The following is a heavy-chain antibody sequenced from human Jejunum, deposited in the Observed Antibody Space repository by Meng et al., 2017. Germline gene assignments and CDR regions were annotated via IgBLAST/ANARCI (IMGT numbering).Heavy chain of an antibody. Sequence: GRRQQPAPGRLGPSVALSLPCTVPGCSVSSVSYQWTWIREPPGQGLAGNGKIDYGGSTNYNPSLKSRVTISLDTSKNHFSLRLGSVTAADTAVYYCARVSGHYDFLTGYYIRGYFDYWGQGALVTVSS. CDR3: ARVSGHYDFLTGYYIRGYFDY. J-gene: IGHJ4*02. D-gene: IGHD3-9*01. V-gene: IGHV4-61*03. CDR2: IDYGGST. CDR1: GCSVSSVSYQ.